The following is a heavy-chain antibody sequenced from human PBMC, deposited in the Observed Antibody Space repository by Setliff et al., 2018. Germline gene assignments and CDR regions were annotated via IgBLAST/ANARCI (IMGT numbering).Heavy chain of an antibody. CDR3: MRLVRFCSRTVCQRTSGDEA. J-gene: IGHJ5*02. CDR1: GYTFRQSI. Sequence: GASVKVSCKASGYTFRQSIVSWVRQAPGHGLEWLGWIGVYSGNTYSAQRFQGRVSLTTDESTNTAYLELRGLRSDDTAVYYCMRLVRFCSRTVCQRTSGDEAWGQGTLVTVSS. D-gene: IGHD3-3*01. V-gene: IGHV1-18*01. CDR2: IGVYSGNT.